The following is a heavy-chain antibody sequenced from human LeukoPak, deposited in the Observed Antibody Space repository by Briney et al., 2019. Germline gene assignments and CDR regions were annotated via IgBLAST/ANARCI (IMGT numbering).Heavy chain of an antibody. J-gene: IGHJ6*03. V-gene: IGHV3-20*04. CDR3: ARDGGIGSGYYYYTDV. Sequence: GGSLRLSCAASGFTFDDYGMSWVRQAPGKGLEWVSGINWNGGSTGYADSVKGRFTISRDNAKNSLYLQMNSLRAEDTALYYCARDGGIGSGYYYYTDVWGKGTTVTVSS. CDR2: INWNGGST. D-gene: IGHD3-16*01. CDR1: GFTFDDYG.